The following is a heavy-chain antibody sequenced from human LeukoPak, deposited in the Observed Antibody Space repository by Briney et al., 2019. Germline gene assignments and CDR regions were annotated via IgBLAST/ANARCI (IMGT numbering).Heavy chain of an antibody. V-gene: IGHV3-30*04. CDR1: GFTFSSCE. CDR2: ISYDGSNK. D-gene: IGHD4-23*01. CDR3: ARDLGVTTLAY. J-gene: IGHJ4*02. Sequence: PGGSLRLSCAASGFTFSSCEMNWVRQAPGKGLEWVAVISYDGSNKYYADSVKGRFTISRDNSKNTLYLQMNSLRAEDTAVYYCARDLGVTTLAYWGQGTLVTVSS.